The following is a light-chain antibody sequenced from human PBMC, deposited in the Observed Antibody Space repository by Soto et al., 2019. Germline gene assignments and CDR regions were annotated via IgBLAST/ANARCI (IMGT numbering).Light chain of an antibody. CDR3: QQYANSPIT. J-gene: IGKJ5*01. V-gene: IGKV3-20*01. Sequence: EIVLTQSPGTLSLSPGESATLLCRASQFVSSRSLAWYQQKLDQAPRLLIYGASNRATGIPGRFSASGSGTDFTLTITPLEPEDFAVYFCQQYANSPITFGQGTRLDIK. CDR2: GAS. CDR1: QFVSSRS.